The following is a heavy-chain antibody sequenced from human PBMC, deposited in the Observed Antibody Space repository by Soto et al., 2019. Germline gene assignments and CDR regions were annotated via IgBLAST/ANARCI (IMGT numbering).Heavy chain of an antibody. V-gene: IGHV3-30-3*01. CDR3: ARDWELDY. D-gene: IGHD1-1*01. CDR1: GFTFSSYA. CDR2: ISYDGSNK. J-gene: IGHJ4*02. Sequence: VGSLRLSCAASGFTFSSYAMHWVRQAPGKGLEWVAVISYDGSNKYYADSVKGRFTISRDNSKNTLYLQMNSLRAEDTAVYYCARDWELDYWGQGTLVTVSS.